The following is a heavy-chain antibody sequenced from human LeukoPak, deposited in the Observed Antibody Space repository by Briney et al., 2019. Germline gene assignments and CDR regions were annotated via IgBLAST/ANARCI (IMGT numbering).Heavy chain of an antibody. V-gene: IGHV3-30*02. CDR1: GFTFSSYG. J-gene: IGHJ3*02. D-gene: IGHD2/OR15-2a*01. CDR2: IRYDGSNK. CDR3: AKGSPVLRDAFDI. Sequence: GGSLRLSCAASGFTFSSYGMHWVRQAPGKGLEWVAFIRYDGSNKYYADSVKGRFTISRDNSKNTLYLQMNSLRAEDTAVYYCAKGSPVLRDAFDIWGQGTMVTVSS.